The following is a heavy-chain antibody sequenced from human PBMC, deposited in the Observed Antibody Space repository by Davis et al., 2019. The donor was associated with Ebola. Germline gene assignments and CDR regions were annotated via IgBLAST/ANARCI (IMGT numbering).Heavy chain of an antibody. CDR1: GFVFSAYG. CDR2: IWFDETQE. Sequence: GGSLRLSCKASGFVFSAYGMHWVRQAPGKGLEWLAVIWFDETQEYYLDSVRDRFTISRDNSKNTLYLEMSSLRVDDTAVYFCARDWQLKVVTGTTYCDHWGQGTLVTVSS. V-gene: IGHV3-33*01. CDR3: ARDWQLKVVTGTTYCDH. J-gene: IGHJ4*02. D-gene: IGHD2-21*02.